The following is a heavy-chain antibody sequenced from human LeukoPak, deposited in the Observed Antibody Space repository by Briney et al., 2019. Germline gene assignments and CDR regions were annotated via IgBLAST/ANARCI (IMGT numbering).Heavy chain of an antibody. CDR2: IYYSGST. D-gene: IGHD6-13*01. V-gene: IGHV4-31*03. CDR3: AREQLVRNYYYYGMDV. J-gene: IGHJ6*02. Sequence: SETLSLTCTVSGGSISSGGYYWSWIRQHPGKGLEWIGYIYYSGSTYYNPSLKSRVTISVDTSKNQFSLKLSSVTAADTDVYYCAREQLVRNYYYYGMDVWGQGTTVTVSS. CDR1: GGSISSGGYY.